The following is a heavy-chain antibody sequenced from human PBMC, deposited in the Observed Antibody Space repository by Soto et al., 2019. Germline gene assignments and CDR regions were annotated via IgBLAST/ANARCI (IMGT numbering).Heavy chain of an antibody. V-gene: IGHV4-30-4*01. CDR1: GDYIHVGGYY. J-gene: IGHJ5*02. Sequence: KPSETLSLTCSVSGDYIHVGGYYWTWIRRRPGKGLEWVGYIYYTGKTYYNPSLESRLTMSVDRSKNQFSLRLTSVTAADTAVYFCGRDLTSNANCIDPWGQGTLVTVSS. D-gene: IGHD2-2*01. CDR2: IYYTGKT. CDR3: GRDLTSNANCIDP.